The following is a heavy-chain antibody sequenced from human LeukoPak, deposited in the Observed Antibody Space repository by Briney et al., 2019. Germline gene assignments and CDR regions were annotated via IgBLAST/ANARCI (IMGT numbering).Heavy chain of an antibody. D-gene: IGHD3-16*02. J-gene: IGHJ5*02. CDR2: IIPIFGTA. CDR3: AICGSLSRGWFDP. Sequence: RRASVKVSCKASGGTFSSYAISWVRQAPGQGLEWMGGIIPIFGTANYAQKFQGRVTITTDESTSTAYMELSSLRSEDTAVYYCAICGSLSRGWFDPWGQGTLVTVSS. CDR1: GGTFSSYA. V-gene: IGHV1-69*05.